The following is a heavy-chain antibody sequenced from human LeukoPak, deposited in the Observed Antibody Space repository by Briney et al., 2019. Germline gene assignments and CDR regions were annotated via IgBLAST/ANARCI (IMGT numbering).Heavy chain of an antibody. D-gene: IGHD3-10*02. J-gene: IGHJ6*04. CDR3: AELGITMIGGV. CDR2: ISSSGSTI. V-gene: IGHV3-48*03. CDR1: GFTFSNYE. Sequence: QPGGSGRLSCAASGFTFSNYEMNWVRQAPGKGLEWVSYISSSGSTIYYADSVKGRFTISRDNAKNSLYLQMNSPRAEDTAVYYCAELGITMIGGVWGKGTTVTISS.